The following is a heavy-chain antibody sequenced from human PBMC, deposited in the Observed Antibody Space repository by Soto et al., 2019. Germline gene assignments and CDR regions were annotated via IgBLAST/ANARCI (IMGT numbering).Heavy chain of an antibody. D-gene: IGHD2-21*01. CDR1: GFTFGIYD. CDR2: INTAGDT. Sequence: GGSRRLSCAASGFTFGIYDIHWVRQATGKGLEWVSTINTAGDTYSPGSVKGRFTISRENAKNSLYLQMNSLRVDDTAVYFCVRGRDSGLYYFDSWGQGTLVTVS. J-gene: IGHJ4*02. CDR3: VRGRDSGLYYFDS. V-gene: IGHV3-13*01.